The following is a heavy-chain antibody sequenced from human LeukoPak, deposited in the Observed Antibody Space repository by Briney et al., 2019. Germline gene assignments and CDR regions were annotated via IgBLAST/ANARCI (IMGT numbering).Heavy chain of an antibody. J-gene: IGHJ4*02. V-gene: IGHV3-30*02. CDR1: GFTFSSYG. CDR2: IRYDGSNK. CDR3: ARDLYCSSTSCEADFDY. D-gene: IGHD2-2*01. Sequence: PGGSLRLSCAASGFTFSSYGMHWVRQAPGKGLEWVAFIRYDGSNKYYADSVRGRFTISRDNSKNTLYLQMNSLRAEDTAVYYCARDLYCSSTSCEADFDYWGQGTLVTVSS.